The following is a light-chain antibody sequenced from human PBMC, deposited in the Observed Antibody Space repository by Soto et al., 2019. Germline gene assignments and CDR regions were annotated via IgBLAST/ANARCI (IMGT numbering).Light chain of an antibody. CDR3: SSYAGSNNFGV. V-gene: IGLV2-8*01. CDR2: EVS. J-gene: IGLJ1*01. CDR1: SSDVGGYNY. Sequence: QSVLTQPPSASGSPGQSVTISCIGTSSDVGGYNYVSWYQQHPGKAPKLMIYEVSKRPSGVPDRFSGSKSGNTASLTVSGLLAEDEADYYCSSYAGSNNFGVFGTGTKVTVL.